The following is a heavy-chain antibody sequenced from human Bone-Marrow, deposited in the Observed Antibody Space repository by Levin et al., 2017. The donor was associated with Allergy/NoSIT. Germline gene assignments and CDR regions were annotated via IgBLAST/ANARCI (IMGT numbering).Heavy chain of an antibody. D-gene: IGHD1-26*01. V-gene: IGHV4-39*01. Sequence: SQTLSLTCTVSGDSISSNIYYWGWIRQPPGKGLEWIGSIYYGGTTFYNPSLKSRVIVSVDTSKNQFSLKLSSVTAADTAVYYCARLSYSGGYSSLGGEYWGQGTLVAVSS. CDR3: ARLSYSGGYSSLGGEY. CDR2: IYYGGTT. CDR1: GDSISSNIYY. J-gene: IGHJ4*02.